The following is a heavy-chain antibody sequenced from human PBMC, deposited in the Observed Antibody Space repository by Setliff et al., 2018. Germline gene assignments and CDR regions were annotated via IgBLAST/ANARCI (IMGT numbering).Heavy chain of an antibody. J-gene: IGHJ4*02. D-gene: IGHD6-19*01. V-gene: IGHV1-18*01. CDR2: ISAYNGNT. CDR1: GYAFTSYG. CDR3: TREGGRGYSSGWYVFDY. Sequence: ASVKVSCKASGYAFTSYGISWVRQAPGQGLEWMGWISAYNGNTNYAQKLQGRVTMTTDTSTSTAYMELRSLRSDDTAVYYCTREGGRGYSSGWYVFDYWGQGTLVTVSS.